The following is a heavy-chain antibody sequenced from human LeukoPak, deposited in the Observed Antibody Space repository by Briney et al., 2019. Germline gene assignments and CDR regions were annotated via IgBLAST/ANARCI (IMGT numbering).Heavy chain of an antibody. CDR3: ARVSAMGDFDC. Sequence: PGGSLRLSCAASGFSFSSYSINWVRQAPGKGLEWVSYISTSSSIIYYADSVRGRFTISRGNAKNSLYLQMNSLRVEDTADYFCARVSAMGDFDCWGQGTLVTVSS. V-gene: IGHV3-48*01. CDR2: ISTSSSII. J-gene: IGHJ4*02. D-gene: IGHD1-26*01. CDR1: GFSFSSYS.